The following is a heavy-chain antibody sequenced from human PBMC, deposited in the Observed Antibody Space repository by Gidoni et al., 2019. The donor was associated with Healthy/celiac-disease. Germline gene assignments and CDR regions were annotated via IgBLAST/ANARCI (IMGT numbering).Heavy chain of an antibody. V-gene: IGHV1-46*01. J-gene: IGHJ4*02. CDR2: INPSGGST. CDR3: ATPIENYRFGELFGY. D-gene: IGHD3-10*01. Sequence: QVQLVQSGAEVKKPGASVKVSCKASGYTFTSYYMHWVRQAPGQGLEWMGIINPSGGSTSYAQKFQGRVTMTRDTSTSTVYMELSSLRSEDTAVYYCATPIENYRFGELFGYWGQGTLVTVSS. CDR1: GYTFTSYY.